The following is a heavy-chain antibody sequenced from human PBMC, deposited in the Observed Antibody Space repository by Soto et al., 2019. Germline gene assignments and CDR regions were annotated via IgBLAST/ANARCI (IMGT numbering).Heavy chain of an antibody. D-gene: IGHD5-18*01. CDR2: IWYDGSNK. J-gene: IGHJ1*01. V-gene: IGHV3-33*01. CDR1: GFTFSSYG. CDR3: ARERGVIQLWSPRAPFEIQH. Sequence: QVQLVESGGGVVQPGRSLRLSCAASGFTFSSYGMHWVRQAPGKGLEWVAVIWYDGSNKYYADSVKGRFTISRDNSKNTLYLQMNSLRAEETAVYYCARERGVIQLWSPRAPFEIQHWGQGTLVTVSS.